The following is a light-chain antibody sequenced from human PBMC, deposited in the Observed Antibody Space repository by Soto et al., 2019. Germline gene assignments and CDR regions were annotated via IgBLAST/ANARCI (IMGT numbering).Light chain of an antibody. CDR3: YSYTGTYTFGV. J-gene: IGLJ1*01. CDR1: SSDVGGYNY. Sequence: QSVLTQPRSVSGSPGQSVTISCTGTSSDVGGYNYVSWYQQLPGKAPKLMIYEVTKRSSGVPDRFSGSKSGNTASLTISGLQPEDEAHYYCYSYTGTYTFGVFGTGTKVTV. CDR2: EVT. V-gene: IGLV2-11*01.